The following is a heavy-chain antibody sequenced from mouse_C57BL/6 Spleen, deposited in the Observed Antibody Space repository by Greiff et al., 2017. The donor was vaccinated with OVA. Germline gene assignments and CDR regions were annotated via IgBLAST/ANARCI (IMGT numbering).Heavy chain of an antibody. J-gene: IGHJ2*01. D-gene: IGHD4-1*01. Sequence: QVQLQQSGAELARPGASVKMSCKASGYTFTSYTMHWVKQRPGQGLEWIGYINPSSGYTKYNQKFKDKATLTADKSSSTAYMQLSSLTSEESAGYYCARQPLGFDDWGQGTTLTVSS. V-gene: IGHV1-4*01. CDR3: ARQPLGFDD. CDR2: INPSSGYT. CDR1: GYTFTSYT.